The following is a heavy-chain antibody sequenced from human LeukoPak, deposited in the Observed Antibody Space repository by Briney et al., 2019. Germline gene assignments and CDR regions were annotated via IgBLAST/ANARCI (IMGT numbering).Heavy chain of an antibody. D-gene: IGHD1-26*01. CDR2: INAGNGNT. J-gene: IGHJ4*02. CDR3: AREKSGRYYFDY. V-gene: IGHV1-3*01. CDR1: GYTLTSYA. Sequence: ASVKVSCKASGYTLTSYAMHWVRQAPGQRLEWMGWINAGNGNTKYSQKFQGRVTITRDTSASTAYMELSSLRSEDTAVYYCAREKSGRYYFDYWGQGTLVTVSS.